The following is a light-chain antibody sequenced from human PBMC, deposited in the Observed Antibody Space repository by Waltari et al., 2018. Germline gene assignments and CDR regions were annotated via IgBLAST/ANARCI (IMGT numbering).Light chain of an antibody. CDR2: NNN. J-gene: IGLJ1*01. V-gene: IGLV1-44*01. CDR1: YSNIGSNT. CDR3: AAWDDSLSGSYV. Sequence: QSVLPQPPSASGTPGQRVTISCSGSYSNIGSNTVHWYQQPPGTAPTLLIYNNNLRPSGVPDRFSGSKSGTSASLAITGLQSEDEADYYCAAWDDSLSGSYVFGTGTKVTVL.